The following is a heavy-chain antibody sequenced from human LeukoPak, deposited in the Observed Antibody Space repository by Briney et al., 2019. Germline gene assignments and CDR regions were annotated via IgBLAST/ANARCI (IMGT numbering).Heavy chain of an antibody. CDR1: GFTFSSYE. CDR3: ARGARPAPPSSSWYNYYYYGMDV. Sequence: GGSLRLSCAASGFTFSSYEMNWVRQAPGKGLEWVSYISSSGSTIYYADSAKGRFTISRDNAKNSLYLQMNSLRAEDTAVYYCARGARPAPPSSSWYNYYYYGMDVWGQGTTVTVSS. J-gene: IGHJ6*02. D-gene: IGHD6-13*01. V-gene: IGHV3-48*03. CDR2: ISSSGSTI.